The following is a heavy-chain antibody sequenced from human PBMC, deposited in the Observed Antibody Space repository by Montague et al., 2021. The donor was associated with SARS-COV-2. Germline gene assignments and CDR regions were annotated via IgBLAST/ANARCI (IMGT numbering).Heavy chain of an antibody. Sequence: SETLSLTCTVFGGSISSYYWSWIRQPPGRGLQWTGYISYSGSTNYNPSLKSRVTISIDTSKNQFSLKLSSVTAADTAVYYCARHALGYFDWLNEGYFDYWGQGTLVTVSS. D-gene: IGHD3-9*01. J-gene: IGHJ4*02. V-gene: IGHV4-59*08. CDR2: ISYSGST. CDR3: ARHALGYFDWLNEGYFDY. CDR1: GGSISSYY.